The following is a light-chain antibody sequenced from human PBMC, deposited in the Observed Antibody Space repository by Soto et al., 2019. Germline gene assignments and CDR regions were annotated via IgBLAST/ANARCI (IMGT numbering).Light chain of an antibody. CDR2: GAS. CDR1: QSVSSD. J-gene: IGKJ5*01. CDR3: QQYNNWPPIT. Sequence: IVMTQSPATLSVSPGERASLSCRASQSVSSDLAWYQQKPGQAPRLFIYGASTRATGIPARFSGSGSGTEFTLTISGLQSEDFAVYYCQQYNNWPPITFGQGTRLEIK. V-gene: IGKV3-15*01.